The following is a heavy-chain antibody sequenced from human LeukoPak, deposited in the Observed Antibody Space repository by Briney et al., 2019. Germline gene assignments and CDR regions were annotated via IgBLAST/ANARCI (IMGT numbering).Heavy chain of an antibody. V-gene: IGHV3-30*12. CDR3: AKVPYYYDSSGFPFDY. D-gene: IGHD3-22*01. CDR2: VSYDESDK. CDR1: GITFSSSG. J-gene: IGHJ4*02. Sequence: TGGSLRLSCEASGITFSSSGMHWIRQSPGKGLEWVAVVSYDESDKYYADSVKGRFTISRDNSKNTLYLQMNSLRAEDTAVYYCAKVPYYYDSSGFPFDYWGQGTLVTVSS.